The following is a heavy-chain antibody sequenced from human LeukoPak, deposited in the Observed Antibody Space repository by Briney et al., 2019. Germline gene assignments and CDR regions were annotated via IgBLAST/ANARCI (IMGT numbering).Heavy chain of an antibody. CDR2: ISYIGST. D-gene: IGHD1-14*01. V-gene: IGHV4-59*11. CDR1: GASISGHY. J-gene: IGHJ3*02. Sequence: ETLSLTCTVSGASISGHYLTWIRHAPGKGLEWIGYISYIGSTNYNPSLKSRVTISVDTSKNLFSLKLRSVTAADTAVYYCARDQISINALDMWGQGTMVTVSS. CDR3: ARDQISINALDM.